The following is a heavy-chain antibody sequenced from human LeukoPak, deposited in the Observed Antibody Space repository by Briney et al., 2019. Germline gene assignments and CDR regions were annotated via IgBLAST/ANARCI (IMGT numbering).Heavy chain of an antibody. CDR3: ARVVSGRRDAGYFDY. CDR1: GGSISGYY. D-gene: IGHD2-15*01. V-gene: IGHV4-34*01. CDR2: INHSGST. Sequence: SETLSLTCTVSGGSISGYYWSWIRQPPGKGLEWIGEINHSGSTNYNPSLKSRVTISVDTSKNQFSLKLSSVTAADTAVYYCARVVSGRRDAGYFDYWGQGTLVTVSS. J-gene: IGHJ4*02.